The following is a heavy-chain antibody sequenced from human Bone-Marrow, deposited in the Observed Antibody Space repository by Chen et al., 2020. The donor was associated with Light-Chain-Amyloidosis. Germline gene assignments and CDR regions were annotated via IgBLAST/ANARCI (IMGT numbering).Heavy chain of an antibody. D-gene: IGHD2-15*01. CDR3: ARVGYCSGCSCYSGYNWFDP. J-gene: IGHJ5*02. V-gene: IGHV1-2*02. CDR1: GYTFTGVY. Sequence: QVQLVQSGAEVKKPGASVKVSCKASGYTFTGVYVHWVRQAPGQGLEGMGWINPNSGGTNYAQKFQGRVTMTRDTSISTAYMELSRLRSDDTAVYYCARVGYCSGCSCYSGYNWFDPWGQGTLVTVSS. CDR2: INPNSGGT.